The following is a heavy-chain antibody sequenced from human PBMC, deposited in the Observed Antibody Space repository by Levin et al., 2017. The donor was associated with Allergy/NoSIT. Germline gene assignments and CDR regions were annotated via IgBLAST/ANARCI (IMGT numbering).Heavy chain of an antibody. J-gene: IGHJ4*02. CDR3: TTSVATLGLDY. CDR2: IFPDDSET. Sequence: GESLKISCKASGYVFTRYWIGWVRQMPGKGLELMGIIFPDDSETKYSPSFQGQVTLSADKSISTAYLQGSRLKASDTAVFYCTTSVATLGLDYWGQGTTVTVSS. V-gene: IGHV5-51*01. D-gene: IGHD5/OR15-5a*01. CDR1: GYVFTRYW.